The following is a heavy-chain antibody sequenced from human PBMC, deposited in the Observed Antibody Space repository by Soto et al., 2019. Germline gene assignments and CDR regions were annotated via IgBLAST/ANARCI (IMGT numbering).Heavy chain of an antibody. CDR1: GYTFSIYG. Sequence: AAVKVSCKASGYTFSIYGFNWVRQAPGQGLEWMGWTRPNNGNTKYAQNLQGRVTMTTDRSTSTAYMELRSLRPDDTAVYYCVRDLDGSGSYYTDYWGQGTLVTVSS. CDR2: TRPNNGNT. CDR3: VRDLDGSGSYYTDY. V-gene: IGHV1-18*01. D-gene: IGHD3-10*01. J-gene: IGHJ4*02.